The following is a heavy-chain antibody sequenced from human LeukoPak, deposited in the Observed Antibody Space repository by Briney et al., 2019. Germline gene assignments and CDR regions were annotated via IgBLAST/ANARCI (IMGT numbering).Heavy chain of an antibody. CDR2: ISGSGGT. D-gene: IGHD3-10*01. CDR3: AKGSGGRGTAFDI. J-gene: IGHJ3*02. CDR1: GFTFSSYV. Sequence: QPGGSLRLSCAASGFTFSSYVMSWVRQAPGKGLAWVSAISGSGGTYYADSVKGRFTISRDNSKNTMYLQMNSLRAEDTAVYYWAKGSGGRGTAFDIWGQGTMVTVSS. V-gene: IGHV3-23*01.